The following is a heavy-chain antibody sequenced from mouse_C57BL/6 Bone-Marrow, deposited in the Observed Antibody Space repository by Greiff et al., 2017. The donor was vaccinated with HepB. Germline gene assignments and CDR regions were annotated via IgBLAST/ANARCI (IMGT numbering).Heavy chain of an antibody. V-gene: IGHV5-16*01. D-gene: IGHD1-1*01. Sequence: EVKLVESEGGLVQPGSSMKLSCTASGFTFSDYYMAWVRQVPEKGLEWVANINYDGSSTYYLDSLKSRFIISRDNATNILYLQMSSLKSEDTATYYCARDRPLYYGSSYWYFDVWGTGTTVTVSA. CDR3: ARDRPLYYGSSYWYFDV. J-gene: IGHJ1*03. CDR2: INYDGSST. CDR1: GFTFSDYY.